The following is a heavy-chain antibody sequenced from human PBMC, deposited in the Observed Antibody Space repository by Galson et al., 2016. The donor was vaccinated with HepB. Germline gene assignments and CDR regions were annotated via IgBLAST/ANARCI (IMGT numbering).Heavy chain of an antibody. V-gene: IGHV4-59*09. CDR3: AIGRGGSGSPFDH. J-gene: IGHJ4*02. D-gene: IGHD6-19*01. Sequence: LVWLAYIYYSGTTNYNPSLKSRVTISVDTSKNQFSRKLSSVTAADHAVYYCAIGRGGSGSPFDHWGQGTLVPVSS. CDR2: IYYSGTT.